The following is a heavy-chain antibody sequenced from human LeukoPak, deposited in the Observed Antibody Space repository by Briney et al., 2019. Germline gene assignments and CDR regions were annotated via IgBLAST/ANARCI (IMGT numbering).Heavy chain of an antibody. V-gene: IGHV4-39*01. J-gene: IGHJ4*02. CDR2: IYYSGST. D-gene: IGHD1-26*01. CDR3: ARHFRELLDY. Sequence: PSETLSPTCTVSGVSISSSSYYWGWIRQPPGKGLEWIGSIYYSGSTYYNPSLKSRVTISVDTSKNQFSLKLSSVTAADTAVYYCARHFRELLDYWGQGTLVTVSS. CDR1: GVSISSSSYY.